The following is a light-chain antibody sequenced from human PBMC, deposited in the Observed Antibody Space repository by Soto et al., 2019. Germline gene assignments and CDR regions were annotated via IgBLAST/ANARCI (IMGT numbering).Light chain of an antibody. J-gene: IGKJ1*01. V-gene: IGKV3-20*01. CDR2: GAS. Sequence: EIELTQSPGTLSLSPGERATLSCRASQSVSSTYLAWYQQRPGQAPRLLIYGASSRATGIPERFSGSGSGTDFTLTISRLEPEDFAVYYCQQYGDSPRTFGQGTKVDIK. CDR1: QSVSSTY. CDR3: QQYGDSPRT.